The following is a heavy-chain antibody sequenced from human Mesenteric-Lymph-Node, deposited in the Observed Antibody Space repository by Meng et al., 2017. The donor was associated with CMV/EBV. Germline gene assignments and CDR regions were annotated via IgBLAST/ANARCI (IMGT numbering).Heavy chain of an antibody. J-gene: IGHJ4*02. D-gene: IGHD2/OR15-2a*01. CDR3: AKSRSSTPGIVDD. CDR2: IYGTGIT. CDR1: GFSVTSGAYH. Sequence: QLQAVESGLVKPSETLSLTCIVSGFSVTSGAYHWSWIRQSPGKGLEWIGYIYGTGITIYNPSLKSRVTILLETSKNQFSLKLNSVTTADTAVYYCAKSRSSTPGIVDDWGQGTLVTVSS. V-gene: IGHV4-61*08.